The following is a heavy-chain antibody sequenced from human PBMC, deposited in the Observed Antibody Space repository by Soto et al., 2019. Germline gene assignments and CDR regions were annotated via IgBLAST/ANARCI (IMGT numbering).Heavy chain of an antibody. D-gene: IGHD2-2*01. CDR3: ARGTKPDIVVVPAAYRRVWFDP. CDR2: INHSGST. V-gene: IGHV4-34*01. Sequence: SETLSLTCAVYDGSFSGYYWSWIRQPPGKGLEWIGEINHSGSTNYNPSLKSRVTISVDTSKNQFSLKLSSVTAADTAVYYCARGTKPDIVVVPAAYRRVWFDPWGQGTLVTVSS. CDR1: DGSFSGYY. J-gene: IGHJ5*02.